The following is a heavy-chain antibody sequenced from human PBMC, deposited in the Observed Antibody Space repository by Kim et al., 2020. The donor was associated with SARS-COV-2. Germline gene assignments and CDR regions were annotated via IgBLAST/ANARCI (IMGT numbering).Heavy chain of an antibody. J-gene: IGHJ4*02. V-gene: IGHV1-69*04. D-gene: IGHD2-2*03. CDR2: IIPILGIA. CDR3: ARDGPVGIVVVPAATYFDY. CDR1: GGTFSSYA. Sequence: SVKVSCKASGGTFSSYAISWVRQAPGQGLEWMGRIIPILGIANYAQKFQGRVTITADKSTSTAYMELSSLRSEDTAVYYCARDGPVGIVVVPAATYFDYWGQGTLVTVSS.